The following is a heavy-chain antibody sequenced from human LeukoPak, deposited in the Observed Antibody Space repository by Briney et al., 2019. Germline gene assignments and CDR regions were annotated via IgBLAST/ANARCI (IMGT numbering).Heavy chain of an antibody. D-gene: IGHD5-12*01. J-gene: IGHJ4*02. CDR3: VRGDSGYGSWAR. CDR2: ISWNSGSI. CDR1: GFTFDDYA. V-gene: IGHV3-9*01. Sequence: GGSLRLSCAASGFTFDDYAMHWVRQAPGKGLEWVSGISWNSGSIGYADSVKGRFTISRDNAKNSLYLQMNSLRAEDTAVYYCVRGDSGYGSWARWGQGTLVTVSS.